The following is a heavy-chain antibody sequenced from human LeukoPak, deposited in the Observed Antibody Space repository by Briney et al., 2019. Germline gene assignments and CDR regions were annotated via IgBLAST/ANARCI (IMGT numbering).Heavy chain of an antibody. CDR2: IYYSGST. CDR3: AITTYYYDSSGLLFDY. J-gene: IGHJ4*02. V-gene: IGHV4-59*01. Sequence: SETLPLTCTVSGGSISSYYWSWIRQPPGKGLEWIGYIYYSGSTNYNPSLKSRVTISVDTSKNQFSLKLSSVTAADTAVYYCAITTYYYDSSGLLFDYWGQGTLVTVSS. CDR1: GGSISSYY. D-gene: IGHD3-22*01.